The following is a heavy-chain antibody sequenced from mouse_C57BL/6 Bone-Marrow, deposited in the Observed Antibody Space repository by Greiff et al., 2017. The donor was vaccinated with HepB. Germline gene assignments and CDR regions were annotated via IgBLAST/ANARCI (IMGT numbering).Heavy chain of an antibody. CDR1: GYTFTSYW. V-gene: IGHV1-50*01. CDR2: IDPSDSYT. Sequence: QVQLQQPGAELVKPGASVKLSCKASGYTFTSYWMQWVKQRPGQGLEWIGEIDPSDSYTNYNQKFKGKATLTVDTSSSTAYMQLSSLTSEDSAVYYCARCHYYGSSYRFDYWGQGTTLTVSS. D-gene: IGHD1-1*01. CDR3: ARCHYYGSSYRFDY. J-gene: IGHJ2*01.